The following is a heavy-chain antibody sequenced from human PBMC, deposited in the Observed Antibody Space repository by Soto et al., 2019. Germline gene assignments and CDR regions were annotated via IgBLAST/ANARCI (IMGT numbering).Heavy chain of an antibody. CDR1: GGTFSSYA. V-gene: IGHV1-69*01. D-gene: IGHD3-9*01. CDR3: ARDSKGASDIRLGYGMDV. J-gene: IGHJ6*02. Sequence: QVQLVQSGAEVKKPGSSVKVSCKASGGTFSSYAISWVRQAPGQGLEWMGGIIPIFGTANYAQKFQGRVKITADESTSTAYMELSGLRSEDTAVYYCARDSKGASDIRLGYGMDVWGQGTTVTVSS. CDR2: IIPIFGTA.